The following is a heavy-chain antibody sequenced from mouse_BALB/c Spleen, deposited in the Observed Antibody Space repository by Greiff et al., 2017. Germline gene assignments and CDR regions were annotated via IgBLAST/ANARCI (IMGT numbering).Heavy chain of an antibody. Sequence: VQLQQSGPGLVAPSQSLSITCTVSGFSLTSYGVHWVRQPPGKGLEWLGVIWAGGSTNYNSALMSRLSISKDNSKSQVFFKMNSLQANDTAIYYCARIGDWYGNYPAFAYWGQGTLVTVSA. D-gene: IGHD2-10*02. J-gene: IGHJ3*01. V-gene: IGHV2-9*02. CDR3: ARIGDWYGNYPAFAY. CDR2: IWAGGST. CDR1: GFSLTSYG.